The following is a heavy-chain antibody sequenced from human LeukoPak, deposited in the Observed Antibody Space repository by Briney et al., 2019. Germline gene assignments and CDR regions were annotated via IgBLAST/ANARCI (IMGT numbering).Heavy chain of an antibody. V-gene: IGHV1-69*05. Sequence: ASVKVSCKASGGTFSSYAISWVRQAPGQGLEWMGGIIPIFGTANYAQKFQGRVTITTYESTSTAYMELSSLRSEDTAVYYCARVVVTKSSNWFDPWGQGTLVTVSS. J-gene: IGHJ5*02. D-gene: IGHD2-21*01. CDR2: IIPIFGTA. CDR1: GGTFSSYA. CDR3: ARVVVTKSSNWFDP.